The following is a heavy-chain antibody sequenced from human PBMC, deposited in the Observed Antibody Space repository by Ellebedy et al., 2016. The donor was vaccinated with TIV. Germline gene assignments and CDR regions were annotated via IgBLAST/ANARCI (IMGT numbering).Heavy chain of an antibody. CDR3: ARGLTF. CDR2: IYYSGST. J-gene: IGHJ4*02. CDR1: GGSVSSGSYH. Sequence: SETLSLXXTVSGGSVSSGSYHWSWIRQPPGKGLEWIGYIYYSGSTNYNPSLKSRVTISVDTSKNQFSLKLSSVTAADTAVYYCARGLTFWGQGTLVTVSS. D-gene: IGHD2/OR15-2a*01. V-gene: IGHV4-61*01.